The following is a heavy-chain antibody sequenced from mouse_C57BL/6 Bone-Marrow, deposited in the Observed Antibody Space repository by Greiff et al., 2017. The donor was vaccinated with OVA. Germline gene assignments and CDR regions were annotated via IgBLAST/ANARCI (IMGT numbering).Heavy chain of an antibody. Sequence: EVKLQESGAELVRPGASVKLSCTASGFNIKDDYMHWVKQRPEQGLEWIGWIDPENGDTEYASKFQGKATITADTSSNTAYLQLSSLTSEDTAVYYCTTCQLGRNYWGQGTTLTVSS. CDR1: GFNIKDDY. CDR2: IDPENGDT. V-gene: IGHV14-4*01. J-gene: IGHJ2*01. CDR3: TTCQLGRNY. D-gene: IGHD4-1*02.